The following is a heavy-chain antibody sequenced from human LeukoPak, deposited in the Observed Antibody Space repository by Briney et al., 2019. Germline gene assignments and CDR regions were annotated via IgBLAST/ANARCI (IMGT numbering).Heavy chain of an antibody. D-gene: IGHD5-24*01. CDR3: ALIPGGDGYNYDY. CDR2: MNPNSGHT. CDR1: GYTFTSHD. Sequence: ASVKVSCKASGYTFTSHDVNWLRQATGQGLEWLGWMNPNSGHTGFAQKFQGRVTITRNTSISTAYMELSSLRSEDTAVYYCALIPGGDGYNYDYWGQGTLVTVSS. J-gene: IGHJ4*02. V-gene: IGHV1-8*01.